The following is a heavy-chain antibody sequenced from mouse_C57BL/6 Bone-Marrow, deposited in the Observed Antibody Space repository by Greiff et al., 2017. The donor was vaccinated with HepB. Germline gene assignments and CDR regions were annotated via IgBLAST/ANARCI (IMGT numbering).Heavy chain of an antibody. CDR3: AREDFYYGSSYCYWYFDV. V-gene: IGHV1-9*01. J-gene: IGHJ1*03. D-gene: IGHD1-1*01. CDR2: ILPGSGST. CDR1: GYTFTGYW. Sequence: LQESGAELMKPGASVKLSCKATGYTFTGYWIEWVKQRPGHGLEWIGEILPGSGSTNYNEKFKGKATFTADTSSNTAYMQLSRLTTEDSAIYYCAREDFYYGSSYCYWYFDVWGTGTTVTVSS.